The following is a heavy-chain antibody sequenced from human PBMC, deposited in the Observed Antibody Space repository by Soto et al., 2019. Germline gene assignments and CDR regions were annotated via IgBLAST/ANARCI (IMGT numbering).Heavy chain of an antibody. D-gene: IGHD2-15*01. Sequence: QVQLQESGPGLVKPSETLSLTCTVSGGSVSSGSYYWSWIRQPPGKGLEWIGYIYYSGSTNYNPSLKSRLFISVDTSKNPFSLKLSSVPAAETAVYYWARNLGLGLLRWNWFDPWGQGTLVTVSS. CDR2: IYYSGST. CDR3: ARNLGLGLLRWNWFDP. V-gene: IGHV4-61*01. J-gene: IGHJ5*02. CDR1: GGSVSSGSYY.